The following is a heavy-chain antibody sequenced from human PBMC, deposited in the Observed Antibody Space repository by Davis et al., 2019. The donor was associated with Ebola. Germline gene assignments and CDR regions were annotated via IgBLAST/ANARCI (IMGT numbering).Heavy chain of an antibody. J-gene: IGHJ4*02. CDR2: MNPNSGNT. V-gene: IGHV1-8*02. D-gene: IGHD3-10*01. CDR3: ARAPTWSQINYYCFDY. Sequence: ASVKVSCKASGYTFTGYYMHWVRQATGQGLEWMGWMNPNSGNTGYAQKFQGRVTMTRNTSISTAYMELSSLRSEDTAVYYCARAPTWSQINYYCFDYWGQGTPVTVSS. CDR1: GYTFTGYY.